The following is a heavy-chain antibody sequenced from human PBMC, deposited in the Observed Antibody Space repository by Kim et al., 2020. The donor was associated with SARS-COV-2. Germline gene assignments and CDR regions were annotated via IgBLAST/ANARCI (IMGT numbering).Heavy chain of an antibody. Sequence: ASVKVSCKASGYTFTGYYMHWVRQAPGQGLEWMGWINPNSGGTNYAQKFQGRVTMTRDTSISTAYMELSRLRSDDTAVYYCARDMAAAGTWSGWFDPWGQGTLVTVSS. D-gene: IGHD6-13*01. CDR1: GYTFTGYY. V-gene: IGHV1-2*02. J-gene: IGHJ5*02. CDR3: ARDMAAAGTWSGWFDP. CDR2: INPNSGGT.